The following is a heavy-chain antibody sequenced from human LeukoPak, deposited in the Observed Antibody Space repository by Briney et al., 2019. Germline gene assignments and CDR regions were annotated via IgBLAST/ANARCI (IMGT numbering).Heavy chain of an antibody. V-gene: IGHV4-34*01. CDR1: GGSFSGYY. CDR3: ARERPPYYYGSGSYRAFDI. Sequence: SETLSLTCAVYGGSFSGYYWSWIRQPPGKWLEWIGEINHSGSTNYNPSLKSRVTISVDTSKNQFSLKLSSVTAADTAVYYCARERPPYYYGSGSYRAFDIWGQGTMVTVSS. J-gene: IGHJ3*02. D-gene: IGHD3-10*01. CDR2: INHSGST.